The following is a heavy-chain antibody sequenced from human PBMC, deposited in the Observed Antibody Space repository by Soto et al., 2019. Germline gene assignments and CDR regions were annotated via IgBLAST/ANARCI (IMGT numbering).Heavy chain of an antibody. CDR3: TNPQVYYGMDV. J-gene: IGHJ6*02. CDR2: IRSKANNYAT. Sequence: EVQLVESGGGLVQPGGSLKLSCAASGFTFSGSAVHWVRQASGKGLEWVGRIRSKANNYATAYAASVQGRFTIFRDDLTNTASLQVTSLRPEDTAVYYCTNPQVYYGMDVWGQGTTVTVSS. CDR1: GFTFSGSA. V-gene: IGHV3-73*02.